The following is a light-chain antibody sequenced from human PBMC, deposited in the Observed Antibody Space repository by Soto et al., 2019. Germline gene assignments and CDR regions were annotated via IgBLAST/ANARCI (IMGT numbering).Light chain of an antibody. J-gene: IGKJ4*01. CDR2: GAS. CDR1: QSVSSN. V-gene: IGKV3-15*01. Sequence: EIVMTQSPATLSVSPGERATLSCRASQSVSSNLAWYQQKPGQAPRLLIYGASTRATGIPARFSGSGSGTEFTRTVSSLQSAEVVVYYCQQYYKWPLTFGGRTNVEIK. CDR3: QQYYKWPLT.